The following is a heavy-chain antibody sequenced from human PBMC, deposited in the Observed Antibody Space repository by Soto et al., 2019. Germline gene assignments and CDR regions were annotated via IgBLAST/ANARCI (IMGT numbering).Heavy chain of an antibody. J-gene: IGHJ4*02. CDR3: ARWTNCGGDCYWLDY. D-gene: IGHD2-21*02. Sequence: PSETLYLTCTVSGGPFNTYYWSWIRQSPERGLEWIASIYSGGTTNYSPSLKRRAAISIDTPQKQLSLSLTSVTAADTAVYYCARWTNCGGDCYWLDYWAQGILVTVSS. CDR1: GGPFNTYY. V-gene: IGHV4-4*08. CDR2: IYSGGTT.